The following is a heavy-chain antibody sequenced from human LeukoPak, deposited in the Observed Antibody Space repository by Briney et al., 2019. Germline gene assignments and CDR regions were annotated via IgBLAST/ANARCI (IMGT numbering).Heavy chain of an antibody. CDR2: IKQDGSEK. D-gene: IGHD2-15*01. CDR3: ARDGGPFDD. J-gene: IGHJ4*02. CDR1: GFTFRSYW. Sequence: GGSLRLSCAASGFTFRSYWMSGVRQAPGKGLEWVANIKQDGSEKYYVDSVKGRFTIPRDNAKESLYLQINSLRAEDTAVYYCARDGGPFDDWGQGSLVIVSS. V-gene: IGHV3-7*03.